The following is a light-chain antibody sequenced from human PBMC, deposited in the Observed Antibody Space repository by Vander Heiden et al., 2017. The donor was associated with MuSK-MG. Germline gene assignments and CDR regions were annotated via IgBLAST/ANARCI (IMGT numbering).Light chain of an antibody. V-gene: IGLV1-44*01. Sequence: QSVLTQPPSASGTPGQRVTITGSGSRTNIGSNTVNWYQQLPGTAPNLLIYSNNQRPSGVPDRFSGSKSGTSASLAISGLQSEDEADYYCAAWDDSLYWVFGGGTKLTVL. CDR1: RTNIGSNT. J-gene: IGLJ3*02. CDR3: AAWDDSLYWV. CDR2: SNN.